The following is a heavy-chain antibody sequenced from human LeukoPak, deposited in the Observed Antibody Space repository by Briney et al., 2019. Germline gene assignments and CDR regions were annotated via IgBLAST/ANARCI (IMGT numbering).Heavy chain of an antibody. J-gene: IGHJ4*02. CDR1: GFTFDDYA. V-gene: IGHV3-43*02. CDR2: ISGDGGST. D-gene: IGHD6-13*01. CDR3: AKDIEGQQLVLGYFDY. Sequence: GGSLRLSXAASGFTFDDYAMHWVRQAPGKGLEWVSLISGDGGSTYYADSVKGRFTISRDNSKNSLYLQMNSLRTEDTALYYCAKDIEGQQLVLGYFDYWGQGTLVTVSS.